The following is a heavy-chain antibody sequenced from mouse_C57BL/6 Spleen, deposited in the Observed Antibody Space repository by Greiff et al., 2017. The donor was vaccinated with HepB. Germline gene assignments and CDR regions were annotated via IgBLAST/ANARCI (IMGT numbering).Heavy chain of an antibody. CDR2: ISSGGDYI. CDR1: GFTFSSYA. Sequence: EVMLVESGAGLVKPGGSLKLSCAASGFTFSSYAMSWVRQTPEKRLEWVAYISSGGDYIYYADTVTGRFTISRAHARNTLYLQMSSLTSEDTAMYYCTRARRGGTTVGYFDYGGQGTTLTVSS. J-gene: IGHJ2*01. CDR3: TRARRGGTTVGYFDY. V-gene: IGHV5-9-1*02. D-gene: IGHD2-14*01.